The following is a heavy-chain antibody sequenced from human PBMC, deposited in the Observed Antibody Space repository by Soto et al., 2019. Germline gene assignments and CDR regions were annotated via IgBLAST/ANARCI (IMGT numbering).Heavy chain of an antibody. D-gene: IGHD2-15*01. V-gene: IGHV3-66*03. J-gene: IGHJ6*02. CDR1: GFTVSSNS. CDR2: IYSCGST. Sequence: GGSLRLSCAAPGFTVSSNSMSWVRQAPGKGLEWVSVIYSCGSTYYADSVKGRFTIPRDNSKNTLYLQMNSLRAEDTAVYYCARGRGGSCYNYYYYGMDVWGQGTTVTVSS. CDR3: ARGRGGSCYNYYYYGMDV.